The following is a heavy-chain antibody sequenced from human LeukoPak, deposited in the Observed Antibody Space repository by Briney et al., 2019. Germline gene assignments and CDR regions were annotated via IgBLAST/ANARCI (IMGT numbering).Heavy chain of an antibody. CDR3: KVRGSYPFDY. CDR2: INTNTGNP. V-gene: IGHV7-4-1*02. D-gene: IGHD3-10*01. CDR1: GYTFTSYA. J-gene: IGHJ4*02. Sequence: ASVRVSSKASGYTFTSYAMDWVRQAPGQGLEWMGWINTNTGNPTYAQGFTGRFVFSLDTSVSTAYLQISSLKAEDTAVYYCKVRGSYPFDYWGQGTLVTVSS.